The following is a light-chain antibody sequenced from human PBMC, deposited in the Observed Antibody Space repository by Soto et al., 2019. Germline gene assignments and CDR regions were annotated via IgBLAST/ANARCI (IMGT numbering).Light chain of an antibody. CDR1: QSLLHSNGYNY. V-gene: IGKV2-28*01. CDR3: MQALQTPIT. CDR2: LGS. J-gene: IGKJ5*01. Sequence: DIVMTQSPLSLPVTPVEPASISCRSSQSLLHSNGYNYLDWYLQKPGQSPQLLIYLGSNRASGVPDRFSGSGSGTDFTLKISRVEAEEVGVYYVMQALQTPITFGQGTRLEIK.